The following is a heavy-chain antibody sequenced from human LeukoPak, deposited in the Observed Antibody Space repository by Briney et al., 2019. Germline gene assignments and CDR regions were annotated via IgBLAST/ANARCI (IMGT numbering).Heavy chain of an antibody. J-gene: IGHJ4*02. V-gene: IGHV4-34*01. Sequence: SETLSLTCAVCGGFFSGYYWSWLRQPTGKGVEWIGSSNHSGSIHYNPSLNSRVTLSVDTSKNQFSLKLSSVPAADAAVYYCARGLHESSGYAYDYWGQGTLVTVSS. CDR3: ARGLHESSGYAYDY. CDR2: SNHSGSI. CDR1: GGFFSGYY. D-gene: IGHD3-22*01.